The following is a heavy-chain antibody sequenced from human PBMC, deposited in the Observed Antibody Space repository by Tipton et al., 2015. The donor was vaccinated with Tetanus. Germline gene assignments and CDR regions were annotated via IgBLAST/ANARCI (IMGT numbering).Heavy chain of an antibody. Sequence: LSLTCTVSGGSISSNYWSWIRQPAGKGLEWIGRIYTSGSTNYNPSLKSRVTMSLDTSKNQFSLKLSSVTAADTAVYYCARVRRGATTDLDYWGQGTLVTVSS. CDR3: ARVRRGATTDLDY. D-gene: IGHD5-12*01. CDR2: IYTSGST. CDR1: GGSISSNY. J-gene: IGHJ4*02. V-gene: IGHV4-4*07.